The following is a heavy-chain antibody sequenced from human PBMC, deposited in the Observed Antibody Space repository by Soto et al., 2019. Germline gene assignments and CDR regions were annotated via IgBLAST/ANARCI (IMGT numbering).Heavy chain of an antibody. J-gene: IGHJ4*02. CDR3: GRDLYEYICGSYRPFPHY. V-gene: IGHV4-34*01. CDR2: INHSGST. D-gene: IGHD3-16*02. Sequence: QVQLQQCGAGLLKPSETLSLTCAVYGGSFSGYYWSWIRQPPGQGLEWIGEINHSGSTNYNPSLKRLVTISVDTSKKQLPLKLSSVTAADASVYDCGRDLYEYICGSYRPFPHYWGQGTLVTVSS. CDR1: GGSFSGYY.